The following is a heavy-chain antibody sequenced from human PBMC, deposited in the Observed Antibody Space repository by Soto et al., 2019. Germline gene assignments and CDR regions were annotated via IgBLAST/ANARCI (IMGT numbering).Heavy chain of an antibody. D-gene: IGHD4-17*01. CDR3: ARRRASDYGGNHHPYYFDR. J-gene: IGHJ4*02. V-gene: IGHV4-39*01. CDR1: GASIITDNYF. CDR2: ISYSGRT. Sequence: SETLSLTCTVSGASIITDNYFWVWIRQSPRRGLELIGSISYSGRTYDNPSLQSRVTISIDASKNQFSLKLTTVTTADTTVYYCARRRASDYGGNHHPYYFDRWGQGALVTVSS.